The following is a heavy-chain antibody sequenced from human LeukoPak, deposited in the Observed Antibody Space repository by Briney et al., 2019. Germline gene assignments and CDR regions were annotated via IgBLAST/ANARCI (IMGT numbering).Heavy chain of an antibody. CDR2: ISSSSSTI. V-gene: IGHV3-48*04. D-gene: IGHD2-15*01. J-gene: IGHJ1*01. Sequence: GGSLRLSCAASGFTFSSYSMNWVRQAPGKGLEWVSYISSSSSTIYYADSVKGRFTISRDNAKNSLYLQMNSLRAEDTAVYYCARLAGRYFQHWGQGTLVTVSS. CDR1: GFTFSSYS. CDR3: ARLAGRYFQH.